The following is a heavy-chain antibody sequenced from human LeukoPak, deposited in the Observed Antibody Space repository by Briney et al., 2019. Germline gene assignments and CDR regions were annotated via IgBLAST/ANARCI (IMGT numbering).Heavy chain of an antibody. CDR2: ISYDGSNK. CDR1: GFTFSSYG. CDR3: AKGMWQWPVPWYFDY. V-gene: IGHV3-30*18. Sequence: GGSLRLSCAASGFTFSSYGMHWVRQAPGKGLEWVAVISYDGSNKYYADSVKGRFTISRDNSKNTLYLQMNSLRAEDTAVYCCAKGMWQWPVPWYFDYWGQGTLVTVSS. J-gene: IGHJ4*02. D-gene: IGHD6-19*01.